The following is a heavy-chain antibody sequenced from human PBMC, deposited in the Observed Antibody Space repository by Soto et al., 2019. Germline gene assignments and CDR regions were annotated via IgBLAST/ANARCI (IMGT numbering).Heavy chain of an antibody. CDR1: GGSIRSSSYY. CDR3: AHLPAASGYYYYYGMDV. V-gene: IGHV4-39*01. Sequence: SETLSLTCTFSGGSIRSSSYYLGWIRQPPGKGLEWIGTIYYSGSTYYSGSTYYNPSLKSRVTISVDTSKNQFSLKLSSVTAADTAVYYCAHLPAASGYYYYYGMDVWGQGTTVTVSS. CDR2: IYYSGSTYYSGST. J-gene: IGHJ6*02. D-gene: IGHD2-2*01.